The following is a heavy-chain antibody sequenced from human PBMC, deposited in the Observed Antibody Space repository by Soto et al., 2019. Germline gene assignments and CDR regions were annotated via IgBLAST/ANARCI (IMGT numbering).Heavy chain of an antibody. J-gene: IGHJ4*02. Sequence: SVKGSCKAAGGTFSSYTISWVRQAPGQGLEWMGRIIPILGIANYAQKFQGRVTITADKSTSTAYMELSSLRSEDTAVYYCARETASHFDYGGNSADYWGQGTLVTVSS. CDR1: GGTFSSYT. V-gene: IGHV1-69*04. CDR3: ARETASHFDYGGNSADY. D-gene: IGHD4-17*01. CDR2: IIPILGIA.